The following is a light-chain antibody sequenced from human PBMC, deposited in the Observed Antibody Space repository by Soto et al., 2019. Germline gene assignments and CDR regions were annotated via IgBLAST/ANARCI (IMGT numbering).Light chain of an antibody. Sequence: DIQMTQSPSTLSASVGDRVTITCRASQSISSWLAWYQQKPGKAPKLLIYKASSLESGVPSRFSGSGSGTEFTLPISSLQPDDFATYYCQQYDTYHVTFGQGTKLEIK. CDR1: QSISSW. J-gene: IGKJ2*01. V-gene: IGKV1-5*03. CDR2: KAS. CDR3: QQYDTYHVT.